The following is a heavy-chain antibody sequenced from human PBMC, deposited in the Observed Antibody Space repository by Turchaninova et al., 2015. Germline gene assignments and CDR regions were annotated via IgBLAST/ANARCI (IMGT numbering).Heavy chain of an antibody. Sequence: EVQLVQYGAEVKKPGESLRISCTGSGYTFSSYWITWVRQMPGKGLGGLGRIDPSDSFTDYSPAVQGHVTRSADKPSSTSCLQGSNLRASDTAKSYCARHMGGPIFDSWGQGTLVTVSS. V-gene: IGHV5-10-1*03. D-gene: IGHD3-16*01. J-gene: IGHJ4*02. CDR1: GYTFSSYW. CDR3: ARHMGGPIFDS. CDR2: IDPSDSFT.